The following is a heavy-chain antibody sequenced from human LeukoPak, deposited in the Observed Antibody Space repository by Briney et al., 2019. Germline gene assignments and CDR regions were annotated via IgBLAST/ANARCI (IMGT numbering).Heavy chain of an antibody. V-gene: IGHV4-59*02. CDR2: VHSSGST. Sequence: SETLSLTCTVSGASVTTYHWSWLRQSPEKGLEWIANVHSSGSTNYNPSLKSRVTISVDTSKNQFSLKLSSVTAADTAVYYCARVTYYYGSGSYYNNWFDPWGQGTLVTVSS. CDR3: ARVTYYYGSGSYYNNWFDP. J-gene: IGHJ5*02. CDR1: GASVTTYH. D-gene: IGHD3-10*01.